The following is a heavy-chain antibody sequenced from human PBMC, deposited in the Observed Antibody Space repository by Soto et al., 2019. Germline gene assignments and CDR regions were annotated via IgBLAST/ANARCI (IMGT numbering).Heavy chain of an antibody. J-gene: IGHJ4*02. Sequence: GASVKVSCKASGYTFTGYYMHWVRQAPGQGLEWMGWINPNSGGTNYAQKFQGWVTMTRDTSISTAYMELSRLRSDDTAVYYCARVGYDYDILTGYYYFDYWGQGTLVTVSS. D-gene: IGHD3-9*01. CDR3: ARVGYDYDILTGYYYFDY. V-gene: IGHV1-2*04. CDR2: INPNSGGT. CDR1: GYTFTGYY.